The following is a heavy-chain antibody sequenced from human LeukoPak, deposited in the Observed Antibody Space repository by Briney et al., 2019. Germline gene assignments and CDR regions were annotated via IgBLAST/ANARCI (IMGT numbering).Heavy chain of an antibody. D-gene: IGHD2-21*01. Sequence: SETLSLTCTVSGGSISSGGYYWSWIRQPPGKGLEWIGYIYHSGSTYYNPSLKSRVTISVDTSKNQFSLKLSSVTAADTAVYYCASHQIVGVEDWFDTWGQGALVTVSS. CDR1: GGSISSGGYY. J-gene: IGHJ5*02. CDR3: ASHQIVGVEDWFDT. CDR2: IYHSGST. V-gene: IGHV4-30-2*05.